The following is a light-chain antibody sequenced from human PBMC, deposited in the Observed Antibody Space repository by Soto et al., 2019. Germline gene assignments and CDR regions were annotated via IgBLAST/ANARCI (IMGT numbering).Light chain of an antibody. Sequence: DIQITHSPSSLSASVRDSVTITCRASQNIRNYLNWYQQKPGRAPKILIYAASSLQSGVPSRFSGGGSGTDFTLTITSLQPEDFATYYCQQSYSSPWTFGQGTKVDIK. V-gene: IGKV1-39*01. J-gene: IGKJ1*01. CDR3: QQSYSSPWT. CDR2: AAS. CDR1: QNIRNY.